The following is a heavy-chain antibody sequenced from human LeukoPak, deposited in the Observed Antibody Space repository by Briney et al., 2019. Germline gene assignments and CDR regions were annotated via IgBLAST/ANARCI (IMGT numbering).Heavy chain of an antibody. CDR1: GGSISPYY. J-gene: IGHJ4*02. V-gene: IGHV4-59*01. Sequence: SETLSLTCTVSGGSISPYYWTWIRQPPGKGLEWIGYIYFSGNTNYNPSLKSRVTISLHTSKNQFSLNLSSVTAADTAVYYCARGPTYYSDSNGYPRGFDYWGQGTLVTVSS. D-gene: IGHD3-22*01. CDR3: ARGPTYYSDSNGYPRGFDY. CDR2: IYFSGNT.